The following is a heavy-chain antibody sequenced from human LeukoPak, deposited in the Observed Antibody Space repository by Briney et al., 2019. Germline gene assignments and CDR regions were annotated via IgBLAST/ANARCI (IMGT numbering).Heavy chain of an antibody. V-gene: IGHV3-23*01. CDR1: GFIFSIYA. Sequence: GGSLRLSCAASGFIFSIYAMSWVRQAPGKGLEWVSAISARGGSTYYADSVKGRFTISRDNSKNTLFLQMDSLRAEDTAVYYCTRVQAGRSGLMDVWGRGTTVTVSS. J-gene: IGHJ6*02. CDR2: ISARGGST. D-gene: IGHD2-8*02. CDR3: TRVQAGRSGLMDV.